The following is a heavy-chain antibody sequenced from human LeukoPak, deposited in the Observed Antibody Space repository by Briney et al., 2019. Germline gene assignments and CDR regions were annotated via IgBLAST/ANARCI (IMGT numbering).Heavy chain of an antibody. Sequence: NTSETLSLTCTVSGGSLSSGGYYWSWIRQHPGKGLEWIGYINYSGTTYYNPSLKSRVTISVDTSKNQLSLKLSSVTAADTAVYYCATSYDSSSYYLPFDYWGQGTLVTISS. CDR2: INYSGTT. CDR3: ATSYDSSSYYLPFDY. D-gene: IGHD3-22*01. V-gene: IGHV4-31*03. J-gene: IGHJ4*02. CDR1: GGSLSSGGYY.